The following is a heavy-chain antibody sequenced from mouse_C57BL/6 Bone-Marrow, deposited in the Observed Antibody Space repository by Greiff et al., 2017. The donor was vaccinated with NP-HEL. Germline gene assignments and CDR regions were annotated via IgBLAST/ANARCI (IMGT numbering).Heavy chain of an antibody. CDR1: GYTFTSYW. V-gene: IGHV1-7*01. CDR3: ARGILVYYYGSSYDFDY. J-gene: IGHJ2*01. Sequence: VKLVESGAELAKPGASVKLSCKASGYTFTSYWMHWVKQRPGQGLEWIGYINPSSGYTKYNQKFKDKATLTADKSSSTAYMQLSSLTYEDSAVYYCARGILVYYYGSSYDFDYWGQGTTLTVSS. CDR2: INPSSGYT. D-gene: IGHD1-1*01.